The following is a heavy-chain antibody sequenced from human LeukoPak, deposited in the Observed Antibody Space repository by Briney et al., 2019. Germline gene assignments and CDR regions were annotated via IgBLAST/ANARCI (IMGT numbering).Heavy chain of an antibody. D-gene: IGHD6-19*01. CDR1: GFTFTTYW. Sequence: PGGSLRLSCAASGFTFTTYWMSWVRQLPGKGLEWVANINQDGTEIYYLDSLEGRFTISRDNAKNSVYLQINRLRAEDTAVYYCARRGTIAVPVFWFDPWGQGTLVIVSS. CDR3: ARRGTIAVPVFWFDP. J-gene: IGHJ5*02. CDR2: INQDGTEI. V-gene: IGHV3-7*01.